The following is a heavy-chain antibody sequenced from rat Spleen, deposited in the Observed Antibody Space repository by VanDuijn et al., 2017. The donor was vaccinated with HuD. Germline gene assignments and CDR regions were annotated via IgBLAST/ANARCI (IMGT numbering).Heavy chain of an antibody. CDR3: TRGYVMDA. J-gene: IGHJ4*01. CDR1: GFIFSNYY. CDR2: ISYDGSRT. V-gene: IGHV5-29*01. Sequence: EVQLVESGGGLVQPGRSMSLSCATSGFIFSNYYMAWVRQAPTKGLEWVATISYDGSRTYYRDSVKGRFTISRDNAKSTLYLQMDSLRSEDTATYYCTRGYVMDAWGQGASVTVSS.